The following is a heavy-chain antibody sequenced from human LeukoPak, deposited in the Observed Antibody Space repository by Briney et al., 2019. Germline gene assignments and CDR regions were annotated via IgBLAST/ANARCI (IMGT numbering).Heavy chain of an antibody. Sequence: GGSLRLSCAASGFTVSGNYMSWVRQAPGKGLEWVSLLYSGGSTYYADSVKGRFSISRDNSKNALYLQMNSLRAEDTAVYYCASRDKGYYYGMDVWGQGTTVTVSS. CDR2: LYSGGST. J-gene: IGHJ6*02. CDR3: ASRDKGYYYGMDV. V-gene: IGHV3-66*01. CDR1: GFTVSGNY. D-gene: IGHD5-24*01.